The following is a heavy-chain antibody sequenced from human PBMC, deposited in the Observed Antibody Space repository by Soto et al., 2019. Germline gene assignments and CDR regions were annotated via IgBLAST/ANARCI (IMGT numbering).Heavy chain of an antibody. CDR3: ARDGRARSAYSSDYYYFSGMDF. J-gene: IGHJ6*02. Sequence: PGGSLRLSCEASGFTFSRVSMNWVRQVPGKGLEWVASISSGSSDTWYADSVKGRFIISRDNAQNSLFLQMNTLRPEDTAMYYCARDGRARSAYSSDYYYFSGMDFWGQGTTVTVSS. V-gene: IGHV3-21*01. D-gene: IGHD3-3*01. CDR2: ISSGSSDT. CDR1: GFTFSRVS.